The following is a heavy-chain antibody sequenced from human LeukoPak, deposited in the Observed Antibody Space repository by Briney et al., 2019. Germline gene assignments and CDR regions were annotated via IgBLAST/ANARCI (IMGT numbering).Heavy chain of an antibody. D-gene: IGHD6-13*01. CDR3: ARRAAALAY. Sequence: SETLSLTCSVSGDSMRSYSWTWIRQPPGKGPEWIGDIFYSGNTNYNPSLSSRVTMSVDTSKNQFSLRLNSVTAADTAVYYCARRAAALAYGGQGTLVTVSS. V-gene: IGHV4-59*08. J-gene: IGHJ4*02. CDR2: IFYSGNT. CDR1: GDSMRSYS.